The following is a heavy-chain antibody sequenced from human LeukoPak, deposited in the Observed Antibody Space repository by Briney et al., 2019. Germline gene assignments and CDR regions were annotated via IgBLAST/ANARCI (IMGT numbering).Heavy chain of an antibody. CDR1: GGSISTYY. V-gene: IGHV4-59*12. J-gene: IGHJ3*02. D-gene: IGHD4-23*01. Sequence: SETLSLTCTVSGGSISTYYWSWIRQPPVKGLEWIAFISNAGITKYNPSLKSRVTISLDTSKNQFSLKLSSVTAADTAVYYCASVGPTTVVGGAFDIWGQGTMVTVSS. CDR3: ASVGPTTVVGGAFDI. CDR2: ISNAGIT.